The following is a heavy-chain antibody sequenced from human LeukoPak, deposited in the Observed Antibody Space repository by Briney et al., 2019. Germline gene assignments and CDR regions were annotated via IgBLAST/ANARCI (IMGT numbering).Heavy chain of an antibody. V-gene: IGHV4-34*01. CDR3: ARRRGVLRFLNMDV. Sequence: SETLSLTCAVYGGSFSGYYWSWIRQPPGKGLEWIGEINHSGSTNYNPSLKSRVTISVDTSKNQFSLKLSSVTAADTAVYYCARRRGVLRFLNMDVWGKGTTVTVSS. CDR1: GGSFSGYY. D-gene: IGHD3-3*01. CDR2: INHSGST. J-gene: IGHJ6*03.